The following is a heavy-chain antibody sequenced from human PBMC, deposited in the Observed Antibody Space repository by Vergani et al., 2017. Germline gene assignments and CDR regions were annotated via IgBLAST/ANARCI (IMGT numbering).Heavy chain of an antibody. CDR2: IYSGGST. Sequence: EVQLVESGGGLVQPGGSLRLSCAASGFTVSSNYMSWVRQAPGKGLEWVSVIYSGGSTYYADSVKGRFTISRDNAKNSLYLQMNSLRAEDTAVYYCARVGKHYYGSGMDVWGKGTTVTVSS. CDR3: ARVGKHYYGSGMDV. D-gene: IGHD3-10*01. J-gene: IGHJ6*03. CDR1: GFTVSSNY. V-gene: IGHV3-66*01.